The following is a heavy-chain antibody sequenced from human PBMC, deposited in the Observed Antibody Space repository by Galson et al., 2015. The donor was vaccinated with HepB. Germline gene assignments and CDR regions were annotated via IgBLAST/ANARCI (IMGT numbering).Heavy chain of an antibody. Sequence: SLRLSCAASGFTFSSHSMNWVRQAPGKGLEWVSYISSSRSSIYYADSVKGRFTISRDNAKNSLNLQMNSLRDEDTAVYYCAGRGYSYGFDYYYGMAVWGQGTTVTVSS. CDR3: AGRGYSYGFDYYYGMAV. D-gene: IGHD5-18*01. CDR1: GFTFSSHS. J-gene: IGHJ6*02. V-gene: IGHV3-48*02. CDR2: ISSSRSSI.